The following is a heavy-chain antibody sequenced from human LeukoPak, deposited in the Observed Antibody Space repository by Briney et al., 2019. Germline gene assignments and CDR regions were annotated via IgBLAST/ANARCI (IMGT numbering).Heavy chain of an antibody. D-gene: IGHD3-22*01. CDR3: VRDPPSYYYDSSGNLDY. J-gene: IGHJ4*02. V-gene: IGHV3-7*01. Sequence: GGSLRLSCAASGFTFSSYWMSWVRQAPGKGLEWVANIKQDGSEKYYVDSVKGRFTISRDNAKNSLYLQMNSLRAEDTAVYYCVRDPPSYYYDSSGNLDYWGQGTLVTVSS. CDR1: GFTFSSYW. CDR2: IKQDGSEK.